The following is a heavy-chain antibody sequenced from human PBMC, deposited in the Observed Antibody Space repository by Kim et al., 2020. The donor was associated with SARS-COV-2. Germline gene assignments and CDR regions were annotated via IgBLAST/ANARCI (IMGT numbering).Heavy chain of an antibody. Sequence: GGSLRPSCAASGFTFSSYGMHWVRQAPGKGLEWVAVISYDGSNKYYADSVKGRFTISRDNSKNTLYLQMNSLRAEDTAVYYCAKDFTYYYDSSGFTLEYYFDYWGQGTLVTVSS. V-gene: IGHV3-30*18. CDR2: ISYDGSNK. J-gene: IGHJ4*02. CDR3: AKDFTYYYDSSGFTLEYYFDY. CDR1: GFTFSSYG. D-gene: IGHD3-22*01.